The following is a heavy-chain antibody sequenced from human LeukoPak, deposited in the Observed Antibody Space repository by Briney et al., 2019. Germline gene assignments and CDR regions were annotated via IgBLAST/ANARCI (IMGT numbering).Heavy chain of an antibody. CDR1: GGSISSSNYY. CDR2: IHYSETT. D-gene: IGHD6-19*01. J-gene: IGHJ4*02. Sequence: SETLSLTCTVSGGSISSSNYYWGWIRRPPGKGLEWIASIHYSETTYYNPSLKSRVTISVDTSKNHFSLKLSSVTAADTAVYYCARAPVYSSGWTGGDYWGQGTLVTVSS. CDR3: ARAPVYSSGWTGGDY. V-gene: IGHV4-39*02.